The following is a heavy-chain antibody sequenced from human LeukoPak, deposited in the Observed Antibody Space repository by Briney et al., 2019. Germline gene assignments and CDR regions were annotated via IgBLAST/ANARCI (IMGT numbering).Heavy chain of an antibody. D-gene: IGHD6-13*01. CDR3: ARDSPYSGSWEFDY. CDR2: IIPIFGTA. V-gene: IGHV1-69*13. J-gene: IGHJ4*02. Sequence: EASVKVSCKASGGTFSSYAISWVRQAPGQGLEWMGGIIPIFGTANYAQKFQGRVTITADESTSTAYMELSSLRSEDTAVYYCARDSPYSGSWEFDYWGQGTLVTVSS. CDR1: GGTFSSYA.